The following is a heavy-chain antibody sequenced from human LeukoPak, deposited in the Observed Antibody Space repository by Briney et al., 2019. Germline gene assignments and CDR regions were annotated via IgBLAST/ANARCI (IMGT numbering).Heavy chain of an antibody. D-gene: IGHD3-10*01. CDR1: GFTFRNYP. J-gene: IGHJ4*02. V-gene: IGHV3-30*04. CDR3: ARDQRYYGSGSYSWYFDY. Sequence: GGSLRLSCAASGFTFRNYPMHWVRQAPGKGLEWVATISYDGTNAYYADSVKGRFTISRDNSKNTLFLQMSSLRAEDTAVYYSARDQRYYGSGSYSWYFDYWGQGSLVTVSS. CDR2: ISYDGTNA.